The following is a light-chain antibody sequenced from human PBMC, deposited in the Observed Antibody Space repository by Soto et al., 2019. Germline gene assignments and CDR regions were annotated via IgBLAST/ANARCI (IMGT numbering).Light chain of an antibody. CDR3: QQYYSTPPCT. CDR1: QSVLYSSNNKNY. CDR2: WAS. Sequence: DIVMTQSPDSLAVSLGERATINCKSSQSVLYSSNNKNYLAWYQQKPGQPPKLLIYWASTRESGVPDRFSGSGSGTDFTLTSSSLQAEDVEVYYCQQYYSTPPCTFGQGTNLEIK. V-gene: IGKV4-1*01. J-gene: IGKJ2*02.